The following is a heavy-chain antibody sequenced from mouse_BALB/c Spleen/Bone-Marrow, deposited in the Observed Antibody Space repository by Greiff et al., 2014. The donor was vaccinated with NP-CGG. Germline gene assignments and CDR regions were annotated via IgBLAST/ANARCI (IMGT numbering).Heavy chain of an antibody. CDR2: IYPYSGGT. CDR3: ARGNWDFAY. CDR1: GYTFTDYN. J-gene: IGHJ3*01. D-gene: IGHD4-1*01. Sequence: VQLQQPGPELVRPGASVKISCKASGYTFTDYNIYRVKQSHGKSLEWIGYIYPYSGGTGYNQKFKSKATLTVDNSSTTAYMELRSLTSEDSAVYYCARGNWDFAYWGQGTLVTVST. V-gene: IGHV1S29*02.